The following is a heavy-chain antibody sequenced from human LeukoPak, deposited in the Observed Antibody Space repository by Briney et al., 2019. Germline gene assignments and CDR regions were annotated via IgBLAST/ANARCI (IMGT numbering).Heavy chain of an antibody. CDR2: IWFDGTYK. CDR1: GFTFSSYG. D-gene: IGHD2-21*01. V-gene: IGHV3-30*02. Sequence: GGSLRLSCGASGFTFSSYGMHWVRQAPGKGLEWVAFIWFDGTYKYYAESVEGRFTISRDNSKNTLYLQMDSLRVEDTAVYYCAKVRSPVVVIGSDFDYWGQGTLVTVSS. CDR3: AKVRSPVVVIGSDFDY. J-gene: IGHJ4*02.